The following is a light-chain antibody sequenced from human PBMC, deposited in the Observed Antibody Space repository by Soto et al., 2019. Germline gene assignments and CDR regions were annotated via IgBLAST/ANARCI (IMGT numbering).Light chain of an antibody. CDR2: GAS. J-gene: IGKJ1*01. Sequence: EIVLTQSPGTLSLSPGERATLSVMASQSVSNNYLAWYQQKPGQAPRLPIYGASNRATGIPDRFSGSGSGTDFTLTISRLEPEDFAVYYCQQYGSSGTFGQGTKV. CDR3: QQYGSSGT. V-gene: IGKV3-20*01. CDR1: QSVSNNY.